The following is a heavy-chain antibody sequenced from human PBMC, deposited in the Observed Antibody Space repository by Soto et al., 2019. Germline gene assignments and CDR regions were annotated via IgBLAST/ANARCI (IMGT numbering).Heavy chain of an antibody. CDR2: MNHGGST. D-gene: IGHD3-16*01. CDR1: GGSISGYY. Sequence: PSEILSLTCAVYGGSISGYYWTWIRQPPEKGLEWVGEMNHGGSTNYNPSLKSRVTISADTSKNQFFLKLSSVTAADTAVYYCARGGTYRYFWEVDYRGQGSLVTVSS. V-gene: IGHV4-34*01. CDR3: ARGGTYRYFWEVDY. J-gene: IGHJ4*02.